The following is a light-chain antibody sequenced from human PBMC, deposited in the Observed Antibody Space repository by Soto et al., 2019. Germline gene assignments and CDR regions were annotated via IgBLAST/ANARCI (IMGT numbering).Light chain of an antibody. Sequence: ILMTQSPATLSVSPGERATLSCRASQSVSNNLAWYQQKPGQAPRLLIYDASTRATGIPARFSGSGSGTEFTLTISGRQSEDFAVYYCQQYNNCRPWTFGQGTKVEIK. CDR3: QQYNNCRPWT. CDR2: DAS. J-gene: IGKJ1*01. CDR1: QSVSNN. V-gene: IGKV3-15*01.